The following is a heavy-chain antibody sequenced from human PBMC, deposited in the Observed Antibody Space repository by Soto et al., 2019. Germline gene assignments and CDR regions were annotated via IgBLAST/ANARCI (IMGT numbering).Heavy chain of an antibody. Sequence: PGGSLRLSCAASGFTFSSYAMSWVRQAPGKGLEWVSAISGSGGSTYYADSVRGRFTISRDNSKNTLYLQMNSLRAEDTAVYYCATVTDILVVVAAGWFDPWGQGTLVTVSS. D-gene: IGHD2-15*01. CDR3: ATVTDILVVVAAGWFDP. V-gene: IGHV3-23*01. J-gene: IGHJ5*02. CDR2: ISGSGGST. CDR1: GFTFSSYA.